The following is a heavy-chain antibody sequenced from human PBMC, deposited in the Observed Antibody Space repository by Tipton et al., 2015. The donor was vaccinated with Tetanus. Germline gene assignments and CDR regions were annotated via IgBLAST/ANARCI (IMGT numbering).Heavy chain of an antibody. D-gene: IGHD6-25*01. Sequence: SLRLSCGVSGFTFSTTKMNWVRQAPGRGLEWVASISSTGLYINYADSLKGRFTISRDNAKNSLSLQLNNLRTDDTAIYYCVSGSALGNWGQGTLVTVSS. CDR2: ISSTGLYI. V-gene: IGHV3-21*01. J-gene: IGHJ4*02. CDR3: VSGSALGN. CDR1: GFTFSTTK.